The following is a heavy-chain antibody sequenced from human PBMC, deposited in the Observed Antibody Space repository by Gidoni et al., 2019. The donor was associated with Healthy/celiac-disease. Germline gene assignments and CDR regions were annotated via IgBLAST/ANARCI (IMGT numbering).Heavy chain of an antibody. V-gene: IGHV3-23*04. D-gene: IGHD3-3*01. Sequence: EVQLVESGGGLVQPGGSLRLSCAASGFTFSSYAMSWVRQAPGKGLEWVSAISGSGGSTYYADSVKGRFTISRDNSKNTLYLQMNSLRAEDTAVYYCAKDTRLRFLEWLYHYYGMDVWGQGTTVTVSS. CDR2: ISGSGGST. CDR3: AKDTRLRFLEWLYHYYGMDV. CDR1: GFTFSSYA. J-gene: IGHJ6*02.